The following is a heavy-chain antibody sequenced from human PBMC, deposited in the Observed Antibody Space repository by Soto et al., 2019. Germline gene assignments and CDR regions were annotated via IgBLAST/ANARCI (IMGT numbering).Heavy chain of an antibody. CDR2: IYYSGST. J-gene: IGHJ6*02. V-gene: IGHV4-31*03. Sequence: SETLSLTCTVSGGSISSGGYYWSWIRQHPGKGLEWIGYIYYSGSTYYNPSLKRRVTISVDTSKNQFSLKLSSVTAADTAVYYCARDISRWVRGVQYCYGMDVWGQGTTVTVSS. D-gene: IGHD3-10*01. CDR1: GGSISSGGYY. CDR3: ARDISRWVRGVQYCYGMDV.